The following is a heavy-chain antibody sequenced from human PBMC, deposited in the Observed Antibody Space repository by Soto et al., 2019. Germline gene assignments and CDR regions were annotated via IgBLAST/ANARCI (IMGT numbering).Heavy chain of an antibody. D-gene: IGHD2-21*02. Sequence: EVQLVESGGGLVQPGRSLRLSCAASGLNFDDYAMHWVRQVPGKGLEWVSGISWNGGSIGYADSVKGRFSISRDNAKNSLYLQMNRLRVEDTALYYCAKSMGGTANGMGVWGQGTTVTVSS. V-gene: IGHV3-9*01. CDR1: GLNFDDYA. CDR2: ISWNGGSI. CDR3: AKSMGGTANGMGV. J-gene: IGHJ6*02.